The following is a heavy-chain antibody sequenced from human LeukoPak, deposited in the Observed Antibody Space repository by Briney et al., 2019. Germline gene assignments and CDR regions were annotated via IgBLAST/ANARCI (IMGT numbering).Heavy chain of an antibody. Sequence: GGSLRLSCAASGFTFSSYAMHWVRQAPGKGLEWVAVISYDGSNKYYADSVKGRFTISRDNSKNTLYLQMNSLRAEDTAVYYCAKDFDWLLDYWGQGTLDTVSS. V-gene: IGHV3-30*01. J-gene: IGHJ4*02. CDR3: AKDFDWLLDY. CDR2: ISYDGSNK. CDR1: GFTFSSYA. D-gene: IGHD3-9*01.